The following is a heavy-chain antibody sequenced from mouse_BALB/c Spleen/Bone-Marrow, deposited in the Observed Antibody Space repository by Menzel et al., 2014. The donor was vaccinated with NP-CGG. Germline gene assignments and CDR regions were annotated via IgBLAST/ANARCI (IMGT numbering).Heavy chain of an antibody. CDR2: ILPGSGST. Sequence: VQLVESGAELMKPGASVKISCKATGYIFSSYWIEWVKQRPGHGLEWIGEILPGSGSTNYNEKFKGKATFTADTSSNTANMQLSSLTSEDSAVYYCARYGNYAMDYWGQGTSVTVSS. D-gene: IGHD2-1*01. V-gene: IGHV1-9*01. J-gene: IGHJ4*01. CDR1: GYIFSSYW. CDR3: ARYGNYAMDY.